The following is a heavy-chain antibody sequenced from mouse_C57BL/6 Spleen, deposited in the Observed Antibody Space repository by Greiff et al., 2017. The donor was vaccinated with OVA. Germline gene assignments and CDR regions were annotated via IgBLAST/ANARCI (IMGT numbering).Heavy chain of an antibody. CDR3: ALLDGYSWYFDV. CDR2: IDPSDSYT. CDR1: GYTFTSYW. Sequence: QVQLQQPGAELVMPGASVKLSCKASGYTFTSYWMHWVKQRPGQGLEWIGEIDPSDSYTNYNQKFKGKSTLTVDKSSSTAYMQLSSLTSEDSAVYYCALLDGYSWYFDVWGTGTTVTGSS. V-gene: IGHV1-69*01. J-gene: IGHJ1*03. D-gene: IGHD2-3*01.